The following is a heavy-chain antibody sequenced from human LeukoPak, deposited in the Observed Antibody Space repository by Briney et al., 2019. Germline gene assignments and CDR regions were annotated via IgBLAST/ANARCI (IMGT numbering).Heavy chain of an antibody. Sequence: GGSLRLSCAASGFTFSTHDVNWVRQAPGKGLEWVSYISSSSSTIYYADSVKGRFTISRDNAKNSLYLQTNSLRAEDTAVYYCARDRRCSSTSCYDGSQMDVWGKGTTVTVSS. J-gene: IGHJ6*04. V-gene: IGHV3-48*01. CDR2: ISSSSSTI. CDR3: ARDRRCSSTSCYDGSQMDV. CDR1: GFTFSTHD. D-gene: IGHD2-2*01.